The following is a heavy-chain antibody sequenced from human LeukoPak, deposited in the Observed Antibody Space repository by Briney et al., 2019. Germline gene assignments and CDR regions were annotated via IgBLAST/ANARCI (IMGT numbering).Heavy chain of an antibody. Sequence: PSETLSLTCTVSGDSISSYYWSWIRQPAGKGLEWIGRIYTNGSTNYNPSLKSRVTMSVDTSKNQFSLKLSSVTAADTAVYYCARGYCSGGNCYYFDYWGQGTLVTVSS. D-gene: IGHD2-15*01. J-gene: IGHJ4*02. CDR3: ARGYCSGGNCYYFDY. V-gene: IGHV4-4*07. CDR2: IYTNGST. CDR1: GDSISSYY.